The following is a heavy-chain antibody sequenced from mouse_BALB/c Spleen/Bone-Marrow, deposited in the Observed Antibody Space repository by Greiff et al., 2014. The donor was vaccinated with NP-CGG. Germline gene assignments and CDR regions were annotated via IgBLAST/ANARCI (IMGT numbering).Heavy chain of an antibody. J-gene: IGHJ4*01. CDR2: IYPGGGHI. CDR1: GYAFTNYW. Sequence: VQLVESGAELVRPGTSVKISCKASGYAFTNYWLGWVKQRPGHGLEWIGNIYPGGGHIYYNEKFKGKATLTADKSSSTAYMQLSSLTSEDSAVYFCARRDYDGYPYALDYWGQGTSVTVSS. V-gene: IGHV1-63*01. D-gene: IGHD2-3*01. CDR3: ARRDYDGYPYALDY.